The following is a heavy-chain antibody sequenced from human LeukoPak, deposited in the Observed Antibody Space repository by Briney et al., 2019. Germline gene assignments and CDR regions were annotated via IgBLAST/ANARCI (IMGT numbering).Heavy chain of an antibody. D-gene: IGHD3-10*01. CDR2: IYYSGST. V-gene: IGHV4-59*08. Sequence: PSETLSLTCTVSGGSISSYYWSWIRQPPGKGLEWIGYIYYSGSTNYNPSLKSRVTISVDTSKNQFSLKLSSVTAADTAVYYCARRLFGPFDYWGQGTLVTVSS. CDR3: ARRLFGPFDY. J-gene: IGHJ4*02. CDR1: GGSISSYY.